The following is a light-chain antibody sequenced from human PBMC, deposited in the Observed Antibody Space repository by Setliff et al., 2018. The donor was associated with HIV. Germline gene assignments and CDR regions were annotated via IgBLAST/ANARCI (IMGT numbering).Light chain of an antibody. CDR1: SSDVGAYSF. V-gene: IGLV2-11*01. J-gene: IGLJ1*01. CDR3: CSYMGSYMYV. CDR2: DSN. Sequence: QSALTQPRSVSGSPGQSVTISCTGTSSDVGAYSFVSWFQQLPGAVPRLMIFDSNKRPSGVPDRFSGSKSGNTASLTISGLRPDDEADYYCCSYMGSYMYVFGTGTKVTVL.